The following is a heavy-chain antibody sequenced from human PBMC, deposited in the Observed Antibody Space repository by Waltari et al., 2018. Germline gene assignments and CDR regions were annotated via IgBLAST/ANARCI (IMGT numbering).Heavy chain of an antibody. CDR2: ISWNSGSI. CDR3: AKDLQLRLHYYYYGMDV. Sequence: EVQLVESGGGLVQPGRSLRLSCAASGFTFDDYAMHWVRQAPGKGLEWVSGISWNSGSIGYADSVKGRFTISRDNAKNSLYLQMNSLRAEDTALYYCAKDLQLRLHYYYYGMDVWGQGTTVTVSS. D-gene: IGHD2-15*01. V-gene: IGHV3-9*01. J-gene: IGHJ6*02. CDR1: GFTFDDYA.